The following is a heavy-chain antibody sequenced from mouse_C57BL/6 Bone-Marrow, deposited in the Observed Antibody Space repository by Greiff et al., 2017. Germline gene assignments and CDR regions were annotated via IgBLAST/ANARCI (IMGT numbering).Heavy chain of an antibody. Sequence: QVQLQQSGAELVRPGASVKLSCKASGYTFTDYYINWVKQRPGQGLEWIARIYPGSGNTYYNEKFKGKATLTAEKSSSTAYMQLSSLTSEDSAVYFCARTSNYHWYFDVWGTGTTVTVSS. CDR3: ARTSNYHWYFDV. V-gene: IGHV1-76*01. D-gene: IGHD2-5*01. J-gene: IGHJ1*03. CDR1: GYTFTDYY. CDR2: IYPGSGNT.